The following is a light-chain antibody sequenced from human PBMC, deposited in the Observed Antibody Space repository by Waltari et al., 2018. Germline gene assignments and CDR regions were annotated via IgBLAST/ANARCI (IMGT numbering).Light chain of an antibody. Sequence: QSALTQPASVSGSPGQSITISCTGTSSDVGAYNYVSWYRQHPGKAPKLMIYEVSNRPSGISNRFSGSKSGNTASLTISGLQAEDEADYYCSSFTSSSTLVFGGGTKVTVL. J-gene: IGLJ2*01. V-gene: IGLV2-14*01. CDR3: SSFTSSSTLV. CDR1: SSDVGAYNY. CDR2: EVS.